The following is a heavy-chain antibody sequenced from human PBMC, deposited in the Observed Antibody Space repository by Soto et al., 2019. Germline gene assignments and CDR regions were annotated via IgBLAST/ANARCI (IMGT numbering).Heavy chain of an antibody. Sequence: ETLALSCTVSGGSISSSSYYWVWIRQPPGKGLEWIGSIYYSGSTYYNPSLKSRVTISVDTSKNQFSLKLSSVTAADTAVYYCARTVDTAMYYFDYWGQGTLVTVSS. CDR1: GGSISSSSYY. J-gene: IGHJ4*02. D-gene: IGHD5-18*01. CDR3: ARTVDTAMYYFDY. CDR2: IYYSGST. V-gene: IGHV4-39*01.